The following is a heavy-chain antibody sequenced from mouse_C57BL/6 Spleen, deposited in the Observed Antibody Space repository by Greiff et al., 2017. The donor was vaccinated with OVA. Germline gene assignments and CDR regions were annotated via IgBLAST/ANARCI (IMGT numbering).Heavy chain of an antibody. Sequence: QVQLQQSGPGLVQPSQSLSITCPVSGFSLTSYGVPWVRQSPGKGLEWLGVIWSGGSTDYNAAFISRLSISKDNSKSQVFFKMNSLQADDTAIYYCARNYYYGSSLDYWGQGTTLTVSS. CDR1: GFSLTSYG. V-gene: IGHV2-2*01. D-gene: IGHD1-1*01. CDR2: IWSGGST. J-gene: IGHJ2*01. CDR3: ARNYYYGSSLDY.